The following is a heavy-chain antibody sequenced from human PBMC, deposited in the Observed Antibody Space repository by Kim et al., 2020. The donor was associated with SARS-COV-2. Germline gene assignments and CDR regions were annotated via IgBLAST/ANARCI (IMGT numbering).Heavy chain of an antibody. V-gene: IGHV3-74*03. J-gene: IGHJ2*01. Sequence: GGSLRLSCAASGFSFGAYWMHWVRQAPGKGLEWVSNIKSDTVTSMYADSVKGRFTISRDNAKNIVYLQMNSLTGEDTAVYFCTRDPREWRANWYFDLWGRGTLVTVSS. CDR3: TRDPREWRANWYFDL. D-gene: IGHD3-3*01. CDR1: GFSFGAYW. CDR2: IKSDTVTS.